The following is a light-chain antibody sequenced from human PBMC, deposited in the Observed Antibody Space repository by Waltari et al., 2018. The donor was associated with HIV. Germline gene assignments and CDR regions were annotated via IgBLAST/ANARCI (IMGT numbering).Light chain of an antibody. CDR2: DNN. CDR1: SSNIGNNY. Sequence: QSVLTQPPSVSAAPGQKVTISCSGSSSNIGNNYVSWYQQLPGTAPKLLIYDNNQRLSGIPDRFSGSKSGTSATLGITGLQTGDEADYYCGTWDSRLSAVIFGGGTKLTVL. CDR3: GTWDSRLSAVI. J-gene: IGLJ2*01. V-gene: IGLV1-51*01.